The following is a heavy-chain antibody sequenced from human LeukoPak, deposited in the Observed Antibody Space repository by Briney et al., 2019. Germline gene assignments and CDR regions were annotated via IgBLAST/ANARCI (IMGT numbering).Heavy chain of an antibody. J-gene: IGHJ4*02. CDR3: ARVGLAAVAGTEGYYFDY. CDR1: GGSFSGYY. D-gene: IGHD6-19*01. V-gene: IGHV4-34*01. Sequence: SETLSLTCAVYGGSFSGYYWSWIRQPPGKGLEWIGEINHSGSTNYDPSLKSRVTTSVDTSKNQFSLKLSSVTAADTAVYYCARVGLAAVAGTEGYYFDYWGQGTLVTVSS. CDR2: INHSGST.